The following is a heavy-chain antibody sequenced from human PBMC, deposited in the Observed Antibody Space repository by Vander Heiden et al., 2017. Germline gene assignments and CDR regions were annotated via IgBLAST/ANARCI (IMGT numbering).Heavy chain of an antibody. D-gene: IGHD6-13*01. CDR3: ARGRALSAAEKWFAP. J-gene: IGHJ5*02. V-gene: IGHV3-23*01. CDR1: GFTFNNYA. CDR2: ISGSGGSA. Sequence: EVQLLESGGGLVQPGGSLRLSCAASGFTFNNYAMNWVRQAPGKGLEWVSVISGSGGSAYYADSGKGRFTISRDNAKNTLYMQMNSIKPEETAIYYCARGRALSAAEKWFAPWGQGTMVT.